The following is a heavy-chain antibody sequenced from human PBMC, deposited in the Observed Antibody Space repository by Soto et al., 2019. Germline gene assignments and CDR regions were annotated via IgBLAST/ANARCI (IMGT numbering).Heavy chain of an antibody. D-gene: IGHD3-3*01. CDR1: GFTFISYG. CDR3: ARDPIRIAHYVFWSGYYCDY. J-gene: IGHJ4*02. Sequence: GGSLRLSCAASGFTFISYGMHWVRQAPGKGLEWVAVIWYDGSNKYYADSVKDRFTISRDNSKNTLYLQMNSLRAEDTAVYYCARDPIRIAHYVFWSGYYCDYWGQGTLVTVSS. CDR2: IWYDGSNK. V-gene: IGHV3-33*01.